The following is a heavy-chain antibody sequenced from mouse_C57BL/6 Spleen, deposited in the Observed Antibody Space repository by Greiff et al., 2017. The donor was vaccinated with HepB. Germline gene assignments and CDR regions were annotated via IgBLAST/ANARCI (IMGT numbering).Heavy chain of an antibody. CDR2: ISSGSSTI. D-gene: IGHD1-1*01. V-gene: IGHV5-17*01. J-gene: IGHJ2*01. CDR3: ARTDYYGSFDY. Sequence: DVKLVESGGGLVKPGGSLKLSCAASGFTFSDYGMHWVRQAPEKGLEWVAYISSGSSTIYYADTVKGRFTISRDNAKNTLFLLMTSLRSEDTAMYYCARTDYYGSFDYWGQGTTLTVSS. CDR1: GFTFSDYG.